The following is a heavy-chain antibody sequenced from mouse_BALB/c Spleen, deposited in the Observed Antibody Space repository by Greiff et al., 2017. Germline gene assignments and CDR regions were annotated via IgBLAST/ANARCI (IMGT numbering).Heavy chain of an antibody. D-gene: IGHD2-10*02. CDR1: GFTFSSYG. V-gene: IGHV5-6*01. CDR2: ISSGGSYT. Sequence: EVQVVESGGDLVKPGGSLKLSCAASGFTFSSYGMSWVRQTPDKRLEWVATISSGGSYTYYPDSVKGRFTISRDNAKNTLYLQMSSLKSEDTAMYYCARQAASMVTTFYFDYWGQGTTLTVSS. J-gene: IGHJ2*01. CDR3: ARQAASMVTTFYFDY.